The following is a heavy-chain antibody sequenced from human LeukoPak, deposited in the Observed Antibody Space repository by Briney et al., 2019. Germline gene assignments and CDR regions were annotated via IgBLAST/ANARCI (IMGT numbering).Heavy chain of an antibody. D-gene: IGHD6-6*01. CDR1: GFTFSTNY. J-gene: IGHJ6*02. Sequence: GGSLRLSCAASGFTFSTNYMSWVRQSPGKGLEWVSVIYSGGSTYYADSVKGRFTISRDNSKNTLYLQVNSLRAEDTALYYCARYYSSSSFRYYGMDVWGQGTTVTVSS. CDR3: ARYYSSSSFRYYGMDV. CDR2: IYSGGST. V-gene: IGHV3-66*01.